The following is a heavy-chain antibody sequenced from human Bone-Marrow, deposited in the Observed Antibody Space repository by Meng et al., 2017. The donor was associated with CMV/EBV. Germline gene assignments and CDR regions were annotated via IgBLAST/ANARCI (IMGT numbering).Heavy chain of an antibody. V-gene: IGHV1-2*02. CDR2: INPNSGGT. J-gene: IGHJ2*01. Sequence: ASVKVSCKASGYTFTGYYMHWVRQAPGQGLEWMGWINPNSGGTNYAQKFQGRVTMTRDTSISTAYMELSRLRSDDTAVYYCARDGGYYQSSNWYFDLWGRGTLVTVSS. CDR1: GYTFTGYY. CDR3: ARDGGYYQSSNWYFDL. D-gene: IGHD3-10*01.